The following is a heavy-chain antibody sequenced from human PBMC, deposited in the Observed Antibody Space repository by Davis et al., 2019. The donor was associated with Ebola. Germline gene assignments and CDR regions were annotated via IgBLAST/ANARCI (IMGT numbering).Heavy chain of an antibody. Sequence: SVKVSCKASGGTFSSYTISWVRQAPGQGLEWMGRIIPILGIANYAQKFQGRVTITADKSTSTAYMELSSLRSEDTAVYYCARESSQYCSGGSCYSDWGQGTLVTVSS. CDR2: IIPILGIA. CDR1: GGTFSSYT. CDR3: ARESSQYCSGGSCYSD. D-gene: IGHD2-15*01. J-gene: IGHJ4*02. V-gene: IGHV1-69*04.